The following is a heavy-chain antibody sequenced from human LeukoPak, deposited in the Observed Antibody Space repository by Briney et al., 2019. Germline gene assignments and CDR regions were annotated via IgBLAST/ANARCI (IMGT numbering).Heavy chain of an antibody. D-gene: IGHD2-2*01. J-gene: IGHJ4*02. CDR2: INPNSGGT. Sequence: ASVKVSCKASGYTSTGYYMHWVRQAPGQGLEWMGWINPNSGGTNYAQKFQGRVTMTRDTSISTAYMELSRLRSDDTAVYYCARNDDCSSTPLYLYYFDYWGQGTLVTVSS. CDR1: GYTSTGYY. V-gene: IGHV1-2*02. CDR3: ARNDDCSSTPLYLYYFDY.